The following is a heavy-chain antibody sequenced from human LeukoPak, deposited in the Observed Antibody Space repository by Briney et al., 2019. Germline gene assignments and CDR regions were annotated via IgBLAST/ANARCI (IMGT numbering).Heavy chain of an antibody. Sequence: ASVKVSCKASGYTFTSYGISWVRQAPGQGLEWMGWISAYNGNTNYAQKLQGRVTMTTDTSTSTAYMELRSLRSDDTAVYYRARVQWLVSSPDYWGQGTLVTVSS. CDR1: GYTFTSYG. CDR3: ARVQWLVSSPDY. D-gene: IGHD6-19*01. V-gene: IGHV1-18*01. J-gene: IGHJ4*02. CDR2: ISAYNGNT.